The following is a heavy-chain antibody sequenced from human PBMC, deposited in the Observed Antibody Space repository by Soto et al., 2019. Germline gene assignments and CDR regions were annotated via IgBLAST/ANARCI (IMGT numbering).Heavy chain of an antibody. Sequence: EVQLLESGGGLVQPGGSLRLSCAASGFTFSSYAMSWVRQAPGKGLEWVSAISGSGGSTYYADSVKGRFTISRDNSKNTLNLQMNSLKAEDTAVYYCAKDTRGYYDSSGLDYWGQGTLVTVSS. V-gene: IGHV3-23*01. D-gene: IGHD3-22*01. CDR1: GFTFSSYA. J-gene: IGHJ4*02. CDR3: AKDTRGYYDSSGLDY. CDR2: ISGSGGST.